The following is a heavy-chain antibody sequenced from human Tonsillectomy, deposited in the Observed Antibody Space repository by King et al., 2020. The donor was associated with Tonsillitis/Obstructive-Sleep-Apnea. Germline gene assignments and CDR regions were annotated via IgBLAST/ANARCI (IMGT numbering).Heavy chain of an antibody. Sequence: VQLVESGAEVKKPGASVKVSCKASGYTFTSYGISWVRQAPGQGLEWMGWISAYNGNTNVAQKLQGRVTMTTDTSTSPAYMELRSLRSDDTAVYYCARIVVVPAAGNWFDPWGQGTLVTVSS. J-gene: IGHJ5*02. CDR1: GYTFTSYG. CDR3: ARIVVVPAAGNWFDP. V-gene: IGHV1-18*01. CDR2: ISAYNGNT. D-gene: IGHD2-2*01.